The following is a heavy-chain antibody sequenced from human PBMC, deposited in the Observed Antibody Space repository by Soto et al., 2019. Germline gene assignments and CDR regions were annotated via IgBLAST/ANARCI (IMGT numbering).Heavy chain of an antibody. CDR1: GDSIIATGW. J-gene: IGHJ6*02. CDR3: VRNGYYSLDV. D-gene: IGHD3-22*01. Sequence: QVQLQESGPGLVRPSGTLSLTCAVSGDSIIATGWWSWVRQSPGKGLDWIGEVYHSGATNYNPSLKSRVTISVDTSRNQISLNLGSVTAADTAVYYCVRNGYYSLDVWGQGTTVTVSS. CDR2: VYHSGAT. V-gene: IGHV4-4*02.